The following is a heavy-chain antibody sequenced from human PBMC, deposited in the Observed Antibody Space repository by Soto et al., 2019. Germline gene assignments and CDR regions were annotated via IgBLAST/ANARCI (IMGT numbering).Heavy chain of an antibody. Sequence: ASVKVSCKASGGTFSSYAMHWVRQAPGQRLEWMGWINAGNGNTKYSQKFQGRVTITRDTSASTAYMELSSLRSEDTAVYYCARDPRYDILTGYYLTYYGMDVWGQGTTVTVSS. CDR2: INAGNGNT. J-gene: IGHJ6*02. D-gene: IGHD3-9*01. CDR1: GGTFSSYA. V-gene: IGHV1-3*01. CDR3: ARDPRYDILTGYYLTYYGMDV.